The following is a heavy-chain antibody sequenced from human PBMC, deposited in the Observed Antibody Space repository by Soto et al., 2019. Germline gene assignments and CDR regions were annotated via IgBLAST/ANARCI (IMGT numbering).Heavy chain of an antibody. CDR2: ISWDGGST. D-gene: IGHD2-2*01. CDR1: GFTFDDYT. Sequence: EVQLVESGGVVVQPGGSLRLSCAASGFTFDDYTMHWVRQAPGKGLEWVSLISWDGGSTYYADSVKGRFTISRDNSKNSLYLQMNSLRTEDTDLYYCAKDLYCISTSCYGGEYYYGMDVWGQGTTVTVSS. J-gene: IGHJ6*02. V-gene: IGHV3-43*01. CDR3: AKDLYCISTSCYGGEYYYGMDV.